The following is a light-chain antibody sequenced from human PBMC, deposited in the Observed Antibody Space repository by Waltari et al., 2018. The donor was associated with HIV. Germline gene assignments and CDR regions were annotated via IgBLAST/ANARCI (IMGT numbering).Light chain of an antibody. V-gene: IGLV2-8*01. J-gene: IGLJ2*01. Sequence: QSALTQPPSASGSPGQSVTLSCTGTSSDVGGYNYVSWHQQHPGKAPKLMSYDVMKRPSGVPDRFSGSKSGNTASLTVSGLQPEDEADYYCSSHAGSKVVFGGGTRLTVL. CDR1: SSDVGGYNY. CDR2: DVM. CDR3: SSHAGSKVV.